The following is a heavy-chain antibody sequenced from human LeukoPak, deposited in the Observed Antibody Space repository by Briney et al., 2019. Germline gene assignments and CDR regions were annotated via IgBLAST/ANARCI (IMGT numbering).Heavy chain of an antibody. CDR2: IYPDDSDT. J-gene: IGHJ4*02. D-gene: IGHD6-19*01. Sequence: GESLKISCKASGYNFTTYWIAWVRHMPGKGLECMGVIYPDDSDTRYSPSFQGQVTISADKSINTAYLQWSSLKAPDTAMYYCARRPAGAAGLFFDYWGQGALVTVSS. CDR3: ARRPAGAAGLFFDY. V-gene: IGHV5-51*01. CDR1: GYNFTTYW.